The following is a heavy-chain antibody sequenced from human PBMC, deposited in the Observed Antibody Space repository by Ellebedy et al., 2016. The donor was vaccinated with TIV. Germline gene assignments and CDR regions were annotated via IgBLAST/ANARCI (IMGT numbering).Heavy chain of an antibody. J-gene: IGHJ4*02. V-gene: IGHV4-34*01. CDR3: ARGVRSADHYFDS. CDR1: GGSFSGYY. Sequence: SETLSLTCAVYGGSFSGYYWSWIRQPPGKGLEWIGEINHSGSTNYNPSLKSRVTVSVDTSKNQFSLRLTSVTAADTAVYFCARGVRSADHYFDSWGQGALVTVSS. CDR2: INHSGST.